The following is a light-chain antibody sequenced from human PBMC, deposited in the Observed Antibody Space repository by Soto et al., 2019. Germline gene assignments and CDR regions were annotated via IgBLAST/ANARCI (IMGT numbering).Light chain of an antibody. CDR3: SSYTTRSTVI. CDR2: EVS. J-gene: IGLJ2*01. CDR1: SSDDGAYNF. V-gene: IGLV2-14*01. Sequence: QSALTQPASVSGSPGQSITISCTGSSSDDGAYNFVSWYQQHPGKAPKLMIYEVSRRPSGISNRFSASKSGNTASLTISGLQADDEADYYCSSYTTRSTVIIGGGTKLTVL.